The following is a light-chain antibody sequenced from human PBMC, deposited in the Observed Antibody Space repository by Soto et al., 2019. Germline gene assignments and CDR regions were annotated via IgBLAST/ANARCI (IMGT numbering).Light chain of an antibody. CDR3: AAWADSLNGWV. CDR2: SNN. V-gene: IGLV1-44*01. J-gene: IGLJ3*02. Sequence: QSVLTQPPSASGTPGQRVTISCSGSSSNIGSNTVNWYQQLPGTAPKLLIYSNNQRPSGVPDRFSGSNSGTSASLAISGLQSEDEDDYYCAAWADSLNGWVFGGGTKLTVL. CDR1: SSNIGSNT.